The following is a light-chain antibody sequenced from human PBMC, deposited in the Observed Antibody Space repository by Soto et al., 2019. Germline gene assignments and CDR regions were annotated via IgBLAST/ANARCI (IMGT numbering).Light chain of an antibody. V-gene: IGKV1-5*01. CDR3: QQYENYWT. J-gene: IGKJ1*01. CDR1: QSISSW. CDR2: DAS. Sequence: DIQMTQSPSTLSATAGDRVTITCRASQSISSWLAWYQHKPGKAPKLQIYDASNLDSGVPSRFSGSGSGTEFSLTISNLQPDDFATYYCQQYENYWTFGQGTRVEIK.